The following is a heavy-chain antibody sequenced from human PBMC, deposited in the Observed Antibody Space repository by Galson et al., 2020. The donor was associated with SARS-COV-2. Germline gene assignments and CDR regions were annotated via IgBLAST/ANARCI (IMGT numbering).Heavy chain of an antibody. Sequence: SLRLSCAASGSTFDDYAMHWVRQVPGTGLEWVSGISGNSRNIDYADSVKGRFTISRDNAKNSLYLHMNNVTTEDTALYYCARDRKNGSASYAFDIWGQGTMVTVSS. CDR1: GSTFDDYA. J-gene: IGHJ3*02. CDR2: ISGNSRNI. V-gene: IGHV3-9*01. CDR3: ARDRKNGSASYAFDI. D-gene: IGHD3-10*01.